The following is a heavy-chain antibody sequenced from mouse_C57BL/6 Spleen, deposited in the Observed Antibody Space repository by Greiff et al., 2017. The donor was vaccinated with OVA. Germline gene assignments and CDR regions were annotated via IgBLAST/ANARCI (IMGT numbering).Heavy chain of an antibody. CDR1: GYTFTSYW. Sequence: VQLQQPGAELVKPGASVKLSCKASGYTFTSYWMHWVKQRPGQGLEWIGMIHPNSGSTNYNEKFKSKATLTVDKSSSTAYMQLSSLTSEDAAVYYCAREDGNYFDYWGQGTTLTVSS. D-gene: IGHD2-1*01. V-gene: IGHV1-64*01. J-gene: IGHJ2*01. CDR3: AREDGNYFDY. CDR2: IHPNSGST.